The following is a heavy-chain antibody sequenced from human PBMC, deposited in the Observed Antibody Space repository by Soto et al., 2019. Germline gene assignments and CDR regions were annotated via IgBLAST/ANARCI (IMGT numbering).Heavy chain of an antibody. CDR1: GYSFTSYA. J-gene: IGHJ4*02. CDR3: ARVSFPYGSGSYYRY. V-gene: IGHV1-3*01. CDR2: INAGNGNT. D-gene: IGHD3-10*01. Sequence: ASVKVSCKASGYSFTSYAMHWVRQAPVQRLEWMGWINAGNGNTKYSQKFQGRVTITRDTSASTAYMELSSLRSEDTAVYYCARVSFPYGSGSYYRYWGQGTLVTVSS.